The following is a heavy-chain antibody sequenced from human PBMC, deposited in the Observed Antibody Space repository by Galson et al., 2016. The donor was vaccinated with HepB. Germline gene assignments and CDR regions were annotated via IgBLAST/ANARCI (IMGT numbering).Heavy chain of an antibody. V-gene: IGHV3-33*01. J-gene: IGHJ4*02. D-gene: IGHD2-2*01. CDR2: IWHDGNNK. CDR1: GFTFSRYG. CDR3: ASACSSTTCYGDFDY. Sequence: SLRLSCAASGFTFSRYGMHWVRQAPGKGLEWVAVIWHDGNNKYYADSVKGRFTIARDNSQSTLYLQMNSLRAEDTAVYYCASACSSTTCYGDFDYWGQGTLVTVSS.